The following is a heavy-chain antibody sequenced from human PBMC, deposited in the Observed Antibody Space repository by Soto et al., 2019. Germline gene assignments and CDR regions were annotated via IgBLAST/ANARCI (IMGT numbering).Heavy chain of an antibody. D-gene: IGHD3-3*01. Sequence: ASVKVSCKASGYPFTTYGITWVRQAPGQGLEWMGWISTYNGNTDYAQSLQGRVTMTRETSSTTAYMELRSLRSDDTAVYYCARVVTTFGVVSKGPDHWGQGTLVTVS. CDR1: GYPFTTYG. J-gene: IGHJ4*02. CDR3: ARVVTTFGVVSKGPDH. V-gene: IGHV1-18*04. CDR2: ISTYNGNT.